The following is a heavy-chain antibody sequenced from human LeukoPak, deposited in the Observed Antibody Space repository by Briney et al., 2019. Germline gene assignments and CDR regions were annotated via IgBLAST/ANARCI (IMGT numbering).Heavy chain of an antibody. Sequence: GGSLRLSCAASGFTFSNAWMSWARQAPGKGLEWVAVISYDGSNKYYADSVKGRFTISRDNSKNTLYLQMNSLRAEDTAVYYCARGRGYSYALDYWGQGTLVTVSS. D-gene: IGHD5-18*01. CDR3: ARGRGYSYALDY. CDR1: GFTFSNAW. CDR2: ISYDGSNK. J-gene: IGHJ4*02. V-gene: IGHV3-30-3*01.